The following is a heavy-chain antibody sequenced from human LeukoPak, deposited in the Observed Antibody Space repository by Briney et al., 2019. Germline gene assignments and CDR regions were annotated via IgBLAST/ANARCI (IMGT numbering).Heavy chain of an antibody. CDR2: INHSGST. J-gene: IGHJ1*01. CDR3: ARPRGYCSSTSCYKYFQH. CDR1: GGSFSGYY. D-gene: IGHD2-2*02. Sequence: SETLSLTCAVYGGSFSGYYWGWIRQPPGKGLEWIGEINHSGSTNYNPSLKSRVTISVDTSKNQFSLKLSSVTAADTAVYYCARPRGYCSSTSCYKYFQHWGQGTLVTVSS. V-gene: IGHV4-34*01.